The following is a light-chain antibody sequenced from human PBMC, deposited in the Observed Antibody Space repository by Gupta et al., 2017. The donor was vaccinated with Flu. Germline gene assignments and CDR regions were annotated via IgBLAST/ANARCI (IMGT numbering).Light chain of an antibody. CDR2: WAS. V-gene: IGKV4-1*01. CDR1: QSVLYSSKNKNY. J-gene: IGKJ4*01. CDR3: QQYYSTPLT. Sequence: IVMTQSPDSLTVSLGERATINCKSSQSVLYSSKNKNYLAWYQQKTGQPPKLLIYWASTRESGVPDRFSGSGSGTDFTLTISSLQAEDVAVYYCQQYYSTPLTFGGGTKVEIK.